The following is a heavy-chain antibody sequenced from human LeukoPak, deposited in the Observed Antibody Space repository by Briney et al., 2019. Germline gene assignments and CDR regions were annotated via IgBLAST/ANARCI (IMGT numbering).Heavy chain of an antibody. D-gene: IGHD3-22*01. J-gene: IGHJ4*02. Sequence: GRSLRLSCAASGFTFSSYGMHWVRQAPGEGLEWVAVISYDGSNKYYADSVKGRFTISRDNSKNTLYLQMNSLRAEDTAVYYCAKHYDSRGSIFDHWGQGTLVTVSS. CDR3: AKHYDSRGSIFDH. CDR2: ISYDGSNK. V-gene: IGHV3-30*18. CDR1: GFTFSSYG.